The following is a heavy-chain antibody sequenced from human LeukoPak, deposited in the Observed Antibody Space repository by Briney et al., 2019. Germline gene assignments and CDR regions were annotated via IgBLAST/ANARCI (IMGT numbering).Heavy chain of an antibody. CDR2: IYYSGST. J-gene: IGHJ4*02. D-gene: IGHD6-19*01. CDR1: GGSISSYY. Sequence: AETLSLTCTVSGGSISSYYWSWIRQPPGKGLEWIGYIYYSGSTNYNPSLKSRVTISVDTSKNQFSLKLSSVTAADTAVYYCARAGIAVAGTRGRAFDYWSQGTLVTVSS. CDR3: ARAGIAVAGTRGRAFDY. V-gene: IGHV4-59*01.